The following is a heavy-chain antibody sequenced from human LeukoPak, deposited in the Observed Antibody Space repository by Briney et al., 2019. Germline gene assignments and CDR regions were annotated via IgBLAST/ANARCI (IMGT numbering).Heavy chain of an antibody. CDR3: ARVRATFSPHFDN. D-gene: IGHD5-12*01. Sequence: GWSLRLSCAAAGFTFGSYWMDWVRQALGEGLMWVSRINSDGSITNYADSVKGRFTISRDNAKNTLYLQMNSLRAEDTAVYYCARVRATFSPHFDNWGQGTLVTVSS. V-gene: IGHV3-74*01. CDR2: INSDGSIT. J-gene: IGHJ4*02. CDR1: GFTFGSYW.